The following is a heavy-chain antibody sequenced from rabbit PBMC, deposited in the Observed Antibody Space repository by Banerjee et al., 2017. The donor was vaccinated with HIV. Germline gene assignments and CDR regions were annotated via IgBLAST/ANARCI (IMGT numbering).Heavy chain of an antibody. CDR1: GFSFSNKYV. V-gene: IGHV1S45*01. CDR3: ARDLAGVIGWNFDL. D-gene: IGHD4-1*01. Sequence: QEQLEESGGDLVKPEGSLTLTCTASGFSFSNKYVMYWVRQAPGKGLEWIGTIYAGSSGSTYYASWAKGRFTISKTSSTTVTLQMTSLTAADTATYFCARDLAGVIGWNFDLWGQGTLVTVS. J-gene: IGHJ4*01. CDR2: IYAGSSGST.